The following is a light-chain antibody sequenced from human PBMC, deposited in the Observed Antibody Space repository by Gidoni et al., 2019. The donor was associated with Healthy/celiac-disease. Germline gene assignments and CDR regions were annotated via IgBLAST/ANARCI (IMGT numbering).Light chain of an antibody. CDR1: QSTSTW. V-gene: IGKV1-5*01. CDR3: QQYNSYAYT. Sequence: DIQMTQSPSTLSASVGDRVTITCRASQSTSTWLAWYQQKPGKAPNLLIYDASSLESGVPSRFSGSGSGTEFTLTISSLQPDDFATYYCQQYNSYAYTFGQGTKLEIK. J-gene: IGKJ2*01. CDR2: DAS.